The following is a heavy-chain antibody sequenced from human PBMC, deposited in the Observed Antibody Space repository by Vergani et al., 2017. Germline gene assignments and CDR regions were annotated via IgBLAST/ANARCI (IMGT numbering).Heavy chain of an antibody. V-gene: IGHV3-20*04. D-gene: IGHD2-2*01. Sequence: EVQLVESGGGVVRPGGSLRLSCAASGFTFDDYGMSWVRQAPGKGLEWVSWINWNGGSTGYADSVKGRFTISRDNAKNSLYLQMNSLRAEDTALYYCARSDCSSTSCYVSLFDYWGQGTLVTVSS. CDR3: ARSDCSSTSCYVSLFDY. CDR2: INWNGGST. J-gene: IGHJ4*02. CDR1: GFTFDDYG.